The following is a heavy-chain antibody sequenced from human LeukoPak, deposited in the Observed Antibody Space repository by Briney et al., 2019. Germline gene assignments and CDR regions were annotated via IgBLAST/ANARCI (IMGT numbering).Heavy chain of an antibody. J-gene: IGHJ5*02. CDR3: ARDTPSGWFDP. CDR2: IYSSGST. V-gene: IGHV4-59*01. CDR1: GGSISSYY. D-gene: IGHD3-10*01. Sequence: SETLSLTCTVSGGSISSYYWSWVRQPPGKGLEWIGYIYSSGSTNYNPSLKSRVTISVDASKNQFSLKLTSVTAADTAVYYCARDTPSGWFDPWGQGTLVTVSS.